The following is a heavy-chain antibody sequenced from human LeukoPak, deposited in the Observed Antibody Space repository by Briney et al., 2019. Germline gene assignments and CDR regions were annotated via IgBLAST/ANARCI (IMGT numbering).Heavy chain of an antibody. Sequence: GGSLRPSCAASGFTFSSYTMNWVRQAPGKGLEWVSSISSSGNYIYYADSVKGRFTIPRDNAKNSLFLQMNSPRAEDTAVYYCARGQGLQLKSGSDYWGQGTLVTVSS. CDR1: GFTFSSYT. V-gene: IGHV3-21*01. CDR2: ISSSGNYI. CDR3: ARGQGLQLKSGSDY. D-gene: IGHD5-24*01. J-gene: IGHJ4*02.